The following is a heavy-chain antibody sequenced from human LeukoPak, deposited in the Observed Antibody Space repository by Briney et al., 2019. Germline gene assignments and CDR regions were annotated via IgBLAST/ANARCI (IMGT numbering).Heavy chain of an antibody. CDR3: ARGALASSGYDY. CDR1: GGTFSSYA. V-gene: IGHV1-69*05. D-gene: IGHD3-22*01. CDR2: IIPIFGTA. J-gene: IGHJ4*02. Sequence: GSSVKVSCKASGGTFSSYAISWVRQAPGQGLEWMGRIIPIFGTANYAQKFQGRVTITTDESTSTAYMELSRLRSDDTAVYYCARGALASSGYDYWGQGTLVTVSS.